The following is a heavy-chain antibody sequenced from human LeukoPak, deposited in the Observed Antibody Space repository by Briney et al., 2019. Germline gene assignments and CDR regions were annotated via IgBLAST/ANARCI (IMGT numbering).Heavy chain of an antibody. Sequence: GGSLRLSCAASGFTFSDAWMSWVRQAPGKGLEWVGRIKSKTDGGTTDYAAPVKGRFTTSRDDSKNTLYLQMNSLKTEDTAVYYCTTDRYYYDSSGSYYFDYWGQGTLVTVSS. CDR2: IKSKTDGGTT. D-gene: IGHD3-22*01. CDR1: GFTFSDAW. J-gene: IGHJ4*02. V-gene: IGHV3-15*01. CDR3: TTDRYYYDSSGSYYFDY.